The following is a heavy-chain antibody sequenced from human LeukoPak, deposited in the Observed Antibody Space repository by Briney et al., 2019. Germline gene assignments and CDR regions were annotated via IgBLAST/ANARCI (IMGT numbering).Heavy chain of an antibody. V-gene: IGHV3-74*01. CDR3: ARVYSSSSFDY. Sequence: GGSLRLSCAASGFTFSAFWMHWVRQAPGKGQVWVSRINTDGSTTTYADSVKGRFTISRDNAKNTLYLQMNSLRAEDTAVYYCARVYSSSSFDYWGQGTLVTVSS. CDR1: GFTFSAFW. D-gene: IGHD6-6*01. J-gene: IGHJ4*02. CDR2: INTDGSTT.